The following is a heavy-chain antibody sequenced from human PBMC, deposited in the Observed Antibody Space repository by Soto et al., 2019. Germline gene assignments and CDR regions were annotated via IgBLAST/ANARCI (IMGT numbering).Heavy chain of an antibody. CDR1: GGSISSGGYS. Sequence: QLQLQESGSGLVKPSQTLSLTCAVSGGSISSGGYSWSWIRQPPGKGLEWIGYIYHSGSTYYNPSLKCRVTISVDRSKNQFALKLSSVTAADTAVYYCARGQGDGYTGERAFDYGGQVTLVTVSS. V-gene: IGHV4-30-2*01. D-gene: IGHD3-10*01. CDR3: ARGQGDGYTGERAFDY. CDR2: IYHSGST. J-gene: IGHJ4*02.